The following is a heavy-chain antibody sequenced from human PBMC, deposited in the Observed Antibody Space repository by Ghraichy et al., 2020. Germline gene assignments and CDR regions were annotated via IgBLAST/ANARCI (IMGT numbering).Heavy chain of an antibody. CDR1: GFTFSSYA. J-gene: IGHJ5*02. CDR2: ISGSGGST. CDR3: AIRDIVVVPAAISGIDP. V-gene: IGHV3-23*01. Sequence: GGSLRLSCAASGFTFSSYAMSWVRQAPGKGLEWVSAISGSGGSTYYADSVKGRFTISRDNSKNTLYLQMNSLRAEDTAVYYCAIRDIVVVPAAISGIDPWGQRTLATVSS. D-gene: IGHD2-2*01.